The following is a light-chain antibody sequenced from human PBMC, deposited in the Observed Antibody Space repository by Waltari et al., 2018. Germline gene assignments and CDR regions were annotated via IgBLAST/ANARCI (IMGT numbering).Light chain of an antibody. CDR2: DAS. CDR1: QDISNY. CDR3: HQYENLPPT. V-gene: IGKV1-33*01. Sequence: DIQMTQSPSSLSASVGDRVTNTCQASQDISNYLNWYQQKPGKAPKLLIYDASNLETGVPSRFSGSGSGTDFSFTISSMQPEDIATYYCHQYENLPPTFGQGTKLDIK. J-gene: IGKJ2*01.